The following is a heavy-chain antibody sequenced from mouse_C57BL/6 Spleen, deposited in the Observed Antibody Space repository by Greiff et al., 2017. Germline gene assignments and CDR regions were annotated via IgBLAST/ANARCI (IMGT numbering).Heavy chain of an antibody. CDR3: ARWDFTTVVADY. CDR2: INPNNGGT. CDR1: GYTFTDYN. V-gene: IGHV1-22*01. Sequence: VQLQQSGPELVKPGASVKMSCKASGYTFTDYNMHWVKQSHGKSLEWIGYINPNNGGTSYNQKFKGKATLTVNKSSSTAYMELRSLTSEDSAVYYCARWDFTTVVADYWGQGTTLTVSS. J-gene: IGHJ2*01. D-gene: IGHD1-1*01.